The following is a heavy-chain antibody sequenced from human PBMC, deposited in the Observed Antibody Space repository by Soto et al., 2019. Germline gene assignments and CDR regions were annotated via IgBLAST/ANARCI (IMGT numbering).Heavy chain of an antibody. CDR3: ARGELRLGELSLIWFDP. J-gene: IGHJ5*02. V-gene: IGHV4-59*01. CDR1: GGSISSYY. Sequence: LSLTCTVSGGSISSYYWSWIRQPPGKGLEWIGYIYYSGSTNYNPSLKSRVTISVDTSKNQFSLKLSSVTAADTAVYYCARGELRLGELSLIWFDPWGQGTLVTVS. CDR2: IYYSGST. D-gene: IGHD3-16*02.